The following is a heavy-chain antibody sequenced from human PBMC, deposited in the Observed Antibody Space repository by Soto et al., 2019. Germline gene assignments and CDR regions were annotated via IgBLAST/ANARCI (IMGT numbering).Heavy chain of an antibody. CDR3: ARDRASIAARRGDYYGMDV. J-gene: IGHJ6*02. CDR2: IYYSGST. D-gene: IGHD6-6*01. V-gene: IGHV4-59*01. Sequence: EPLSLTCTVSGGSFSRYYWSWIRPLPGKGLVWIGYIYYSGSTNYNPSLKRRVTISVDSSKNQFSLKLSSGTAADKAVYYCARDRASIAARRGDYYGMDVWGQGTTVAVSS. CDR1: GGSFSRYY.